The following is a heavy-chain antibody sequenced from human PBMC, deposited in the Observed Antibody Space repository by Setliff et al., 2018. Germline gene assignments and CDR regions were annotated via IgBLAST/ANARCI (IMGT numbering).Heavy chain of an antibody. CDR1: GYILTSSG. D-gene: IGHD2-15*01. Sequence: ASVKVSCKASGYILTSSGIAWVRQAPGQGLEWMGWISGFNGVTNYAQTFQGRITMATDTSTKMAHMELSSLRSDDTAVYFCALTTLSLCSGGNCPNALDIWGQGTMVTVSS. CDR2: ISGFNGVT. CDR3: ALTTLSLCSGGNCPNALDI. V-gene: IGHV1-18*01. J-gene: IGHJ3*02.